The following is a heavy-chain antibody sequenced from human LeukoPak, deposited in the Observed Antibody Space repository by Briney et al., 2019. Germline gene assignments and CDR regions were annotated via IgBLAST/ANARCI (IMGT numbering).Heavy chain of an antibody. CDR1: GYTFTGYY. V-gene: IGHV1-2*02. J-gene: IGHJ6*03. D-gene: IGHD3-9*01. CDR3: ARRGPDYDILTGYYYYYYYMDV. CDR2: INPNSGGT. Sequence: GASVKVSCKASGYTFTGYYIHWVRQAPGQGLEWMGWINPNSGGTNYAQKFQGRVTMTRDTSISTAYMELSRLRSDDTAVYYCARRGPDYDILTGYYYYYYYMDVWGKGTTVTISS.